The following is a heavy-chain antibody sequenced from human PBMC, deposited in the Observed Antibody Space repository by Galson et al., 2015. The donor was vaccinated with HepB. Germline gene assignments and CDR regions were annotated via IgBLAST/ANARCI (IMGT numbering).Heavy chain of an antibody. V-gene: IGHV3-30*18. CDR1: GFIFSNYG. D-gene: IGHD2/OR15-2a*01. Sequence: SLRLSCAASGFIFSNYGMHWVRQAPGKGLESVAAISYDGSNKYYADYVKGRFTISRDNSKNTLYLHMSSLRAEDTALYYCAKSHRQYYYYYGMDVWGQGTTVTVSS. CDR3: AKSHRQYYYYYGMDV. CDR2: ISYDGSNK. J-gene: IGHJ6*02.